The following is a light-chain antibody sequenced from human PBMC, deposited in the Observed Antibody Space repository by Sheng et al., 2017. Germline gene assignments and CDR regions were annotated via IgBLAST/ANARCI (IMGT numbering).Light chain of an antibody. J-gene: IGKJ1*01. V-gene: IGKV1-39*01. CDR3: QQTYGSLTWT. CDR1: QNIYNY. CDR2: AAS. Sequence: DIQMTQSPSSLSASVGDRVTITCRASQNIYNYLNWYQQKPGKVPKLLIYAASSLQSGVPSRFSGGGSGTDFTLTISTLQPEDVASYYCQQTYGSLTWTFGPGTKVEVK.